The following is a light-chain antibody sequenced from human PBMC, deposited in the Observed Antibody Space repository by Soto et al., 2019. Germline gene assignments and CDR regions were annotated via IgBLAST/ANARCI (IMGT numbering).Light chain of an antibody. J-gene: IGKJ5*01. CDR2: DVS. Sequence: AIQLTQSPSSLSASVGDRVTITCRASQDIRGALAWYQQKPGKPPKLLIFDVSSLQSGVPSRFSGSGSGTDFTLTSSSLQPEDFATYYCQQFNTYPITFGQGTRLEI. V-gene: IGKV1-13*02. CDR1: QDIRGA. CDR3: QQFNTYPIT.